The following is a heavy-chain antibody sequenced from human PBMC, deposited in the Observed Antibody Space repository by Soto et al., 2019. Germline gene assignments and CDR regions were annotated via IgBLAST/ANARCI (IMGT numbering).Heavy chain of an antibody. CDR2: IGSRGDSYAT. J-gene: IGHJ4*02. Sequence: GRSLRLSCAASGFTFSGSAMQWVRQASGEGLEWLGRIGSRGDSYATAYAASVKDRFTISRDDSKNTAFLQMNNLKTEDTAVYYCSRDDADWLFNWGQGALVTVSS. CDR1: GFTFSGSA. V-gene: IGHV3-73*01. CDR3: SRDDADWLFN. D-gene: IGHD4-17*01.